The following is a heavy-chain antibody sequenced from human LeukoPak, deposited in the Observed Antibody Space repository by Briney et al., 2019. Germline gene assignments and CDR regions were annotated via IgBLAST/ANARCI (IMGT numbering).Heavy chain of an antibody. Sequence: SETLSLTCAVSGGSISSGSYSWSWIRQPPGKGLKWIGDIFHSGDTSYNASLKSRVTISIDRSKNQVSLKVTSVTAADTAVYYCAREKVHDYYGSGFYGMDVWGQGTTVTVSS. CDR2: IFHSGDT. CDR3: AREKVHDYYGSGFYGMDV. CDR1: GGSISSGSYS. V-gene: IGHV4-30-2*01. J-gene: IGHJ6*02. D-gene: IGHD3-10*01.